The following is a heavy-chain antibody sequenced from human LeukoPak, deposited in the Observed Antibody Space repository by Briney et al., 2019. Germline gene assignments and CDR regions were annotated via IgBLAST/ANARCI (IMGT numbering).Heavy chain of an antibody. CDR3: ARDHKYYYDSSGNIDAFDI. D-gene: IGHD3-22*01. CDR2: ISSSSSYT. V-gene: IGHV3-21*01. Sequence: GGSLRLSCAASGFTFSSYSMNWVRQAPGKGLEWVSSISSSSSYTYYADSVKGRFTISRDNAKNSLYLQMNSLRAEDTAVYYCARDHKYYYDSSGNIDAFDIWGQGTMVTVS. J-gene: IGHJ3*02. CDR1: GFTFSSYS.